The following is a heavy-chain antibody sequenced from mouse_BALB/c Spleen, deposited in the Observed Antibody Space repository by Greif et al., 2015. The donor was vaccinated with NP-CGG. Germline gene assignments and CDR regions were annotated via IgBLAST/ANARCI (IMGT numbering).Heavy chain of an antibody. V-gene: IGHV5-6*02. CDR3: ARQRITTVVRDSAMDY. Sequence: EVMLVESGGDLVKPGGSLKLSCAASGFTFSSYGMSWVRQTPDKRLEWVATISSGGSYTYYPDSVKGRFTISRDNAKNTLYLQMSSLKSEDTAMYYCARQRITTVVRDSAMDYWGQGTSVTVSS. CDR2: ISSGGSYT. J-gene: IGHJ4*01. CDR1: GFTFSSYG. D-gene: IGHD1-1*01.